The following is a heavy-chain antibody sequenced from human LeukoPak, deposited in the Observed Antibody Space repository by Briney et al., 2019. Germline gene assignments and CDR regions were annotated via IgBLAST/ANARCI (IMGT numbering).Heavy chain of an antibody. CDR1: GGSFSGYY. CDR2: INHSGST. CDR3: ARGGPEYYYDSSGYYYYYYYMDV. V-gene: IGHV4-34*01. Sequence: SETLSLTCAVYGGSFSGYYWSWIRQPPGKGLEWIGEINHSGSTNYNPSLKSRVTISVDTSKNQFSLKLSSVTAADTAVYYCARGGPEYYYDSSGYYYYYYYMDVWGKGTTVTISS. J-gene: IGHJ6*03. D-gene: IGHD3-22*01.